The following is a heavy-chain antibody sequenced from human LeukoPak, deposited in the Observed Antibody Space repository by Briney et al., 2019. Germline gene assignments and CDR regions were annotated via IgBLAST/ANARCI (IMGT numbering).Heavy chain of an antibody. CDR2: IYYSGST. CDR1: GGSISSGDYY. V-gene: IGHV4-30-4*01. J-gene: IGHJ5*02. Sequence: PSETLSLTCTVSGGSISSGDYYWSWIRQPPGKGLEWIGYIYYSGSTYYNPSRKSRVTISVDTSKNQFSLKLSSVTAADTAVYYCARECDCSCGSCYHNWFDPWGQGTLVTVS. CDR3: ARECDCSCGSCYHNWFDP. D-gene: IGHD2-15*01.